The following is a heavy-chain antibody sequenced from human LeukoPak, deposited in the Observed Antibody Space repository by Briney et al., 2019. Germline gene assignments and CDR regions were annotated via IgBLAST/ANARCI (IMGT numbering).Heavy chain of an antibody. CDR2: ISSSSSYI. D-gene: IGHD3-22*01. CDR1: GFTFSSYS. CDR3: ARVRDGSGYYPDY. V-gene: IGHV3-21*01. J-gene: IGHJ4*02. Sequence: GGSLRLSCAASGFTFSSYSMNWVRQAPGKGLEWVSSISSSSSYIYYADSVKGRFTISRDNAKNSLYLQMNSLRAEDTAVYYCARVRDGSGYYPDYWGQGTLVTVSS.